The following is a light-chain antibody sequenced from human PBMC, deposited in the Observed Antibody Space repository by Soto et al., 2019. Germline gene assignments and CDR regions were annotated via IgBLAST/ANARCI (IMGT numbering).Light chain of an antibody. CDR1: QSVSSSY. V-gene: IGKV3-20*01. Sequence: EIVLTQSPGTLSLSPGERATLSCRASQSVSSSYLAWYQQKPGQGPRLLIYGASSRATGIPDRFSGSGSGTDFTLTISRLEPEGFAVYYCQQYGSSPPLTFGGGTKVEIK. CDR2: GAS. CDR3: QQYGSSPPLT. J-gene: IGKJ4*01.